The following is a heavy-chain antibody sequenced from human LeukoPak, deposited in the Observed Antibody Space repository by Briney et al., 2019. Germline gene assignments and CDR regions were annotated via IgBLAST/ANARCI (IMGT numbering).Heavy chain of an antibody. Sequence: GGSLRLSCAASGFTFRNYAMSWVRQAPGKGLEWVSGISGSGDCTYYADSVKGRFTISRDNSKNTLYLQMNSLRAEDTALYYCARSYYGSGSYPFWGQGTLVTVSS. V-gene: IGHV3-23*01. J-gene: IGHJ4*02. CDR3: ARSYYGSGSYPF. D-gene: IGHD3-10*01. CDR1: GFTFRNYA. CDR2: ISGSGDCT.